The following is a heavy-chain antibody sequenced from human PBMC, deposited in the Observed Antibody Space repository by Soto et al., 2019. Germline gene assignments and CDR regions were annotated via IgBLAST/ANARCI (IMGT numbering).Heavy chain of an antibody. CDR3: ARSLFMVAPDNEPFDY. J-gene: IGHJ4*02. CDR1: GLTLRSYA. D-gene: IGHD5-12*01. CDR2: ISGRSGVP. V-gene: IGHV3-23*01. Sequence: EGQLLQSGGDLVQPGGSLRLSCAGSGLTLRSYAMTWIRQTPEKGLEWVSTISGRSGVPSYADSVNGRFTVSRDNSRNILYLQMNSLRADDTAMYFCARSLFMVAPDNEPFDYWGQGTLVTVSS.